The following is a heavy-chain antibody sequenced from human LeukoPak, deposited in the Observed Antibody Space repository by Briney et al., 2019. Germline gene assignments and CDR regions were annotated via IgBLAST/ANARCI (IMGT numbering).Heavy chain of an antibody. Sequence: GGSLRLSWAASGFTFSSYWMHWVRQAPGKGLVWVSRINSDGSSTSYADSVKGRFTISRDNAKNTLYLQMNSLRDDDTAVYYCARDDSAGAWELLWDYWGQGTLVTVSS. CDR2: INSDGSST. J-gene: IGHJ4*02. CDR1: GFTFSSYW. CDR3: ARDDSAGAWELLWDY. D-gene: IGHD1-26*01. V-gene: IGHV3-74*01.